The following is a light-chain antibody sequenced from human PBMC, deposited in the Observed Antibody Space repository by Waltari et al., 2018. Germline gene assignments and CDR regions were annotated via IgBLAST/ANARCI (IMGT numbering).Light chain of an antibody. Sequence: TQSPASLSVSPGDTVILSCRASQSVRTNLVWYQQKAGQAPRTLSYGASTRASGVPSRFSGSGSETDFTLIISSLQSEDAAVYFCQQYYVWPPITFGGGTKLEI. CDR2: GAS. V-gene: IGKV3-15*01. CDR3: QQYYVWPPIT. CDR1: QSVRTN. J-gene: IGKJ4*01.